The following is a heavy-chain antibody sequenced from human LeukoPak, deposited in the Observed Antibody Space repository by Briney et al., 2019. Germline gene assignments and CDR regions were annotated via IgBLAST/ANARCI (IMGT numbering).Heavy chain of an antibody. Sequence: GGSLRLSCAASGFTFSSYGMSWVRQAPGKGLEWVSAISGSGGSTYYADSVKGRFTISRENAKNSLYLQMNSLRAGDTAVYYCARAPPYSSSWYYFDSWGQGTLVTVSS. CDR1: GFTFSSYG. D-gene: IGHD6-13*01. V-gene: IGHV3-23*01. CDR2: ISGSGGST. CDR3: ARAPPYSSSWYYFDS. J-gene: IGHJ4*02.